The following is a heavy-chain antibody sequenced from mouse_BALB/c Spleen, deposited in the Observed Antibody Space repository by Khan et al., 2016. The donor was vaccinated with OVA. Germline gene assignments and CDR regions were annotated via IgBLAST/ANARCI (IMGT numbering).Heavy chain of an antibody. CDR3: TRGVFSSFAY. D-gene: IGHD1-3*01. CDR2: INPSDGST. CDR1: GYTFTSYY. V-gene: IGHV1S81*02. Sequence: VQLQESGAELVKPGASVKLSCKASGYTFTSYYIYWVKQRPGQGLEWIGEINPSDGSTNFNEKFKSKATLTVDRSSSTAYMQLSSLTSEDSAVYYCTRGVFSSFAYWGQGTLVTVSA. J-gene: IGHJ3*01.